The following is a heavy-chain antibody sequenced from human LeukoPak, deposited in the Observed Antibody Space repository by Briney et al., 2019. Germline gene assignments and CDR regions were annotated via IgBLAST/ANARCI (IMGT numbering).Heavy chain of an antibody. CDR1: GFTFSSYA. Sequence: PGGSLRLFCAASGFTFSSYAMSWVRQAPGKGLEWVSAISGSGGSTYYADSVKGRFTISRDNSKNTLYLQMNSLRAEDTAVYYCAKVGAGITMIVVVINYFDYWGQGTLVTVSS. CDR2: ISGSGGST. J-gene: IGHJ4*02. V-gene: IGHV3-23*01. CDR3: AKVGAGITMIVVVINYFDY. D-gene: IGHD3-22*01.